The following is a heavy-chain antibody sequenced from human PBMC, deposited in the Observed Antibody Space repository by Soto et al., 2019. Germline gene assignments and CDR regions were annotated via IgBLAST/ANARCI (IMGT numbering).Heavy chain of an antibody. CDR3: ARAEWGSSYTQYYYALDV. V-gene: IGHV3-53*03. CDR2: IYSGGST. CDR1: GFTVSNNY. Sequence: GGSLRLSCAASGFTVSNNYISWVRQPPGKGLEWVSLIYSGGSTYYADSVKGRFTLSRDNSKNTVYLQMNSLRAEDTAVYYCARAEWGSSYTQYYYALDVWGQGTTATVSS. J-gene: IGHJ6*02. D-gene: IGHD6-13*01.